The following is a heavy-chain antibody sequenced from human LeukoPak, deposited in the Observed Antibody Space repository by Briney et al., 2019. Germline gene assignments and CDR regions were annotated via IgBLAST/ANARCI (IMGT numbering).Heavy chain of an antibody. Sequence: SETLSLTCTVSGGSISSYYWSWIRQPPGKGLEWIGYIYYSGSTNYNPSLKSRVTISVDTSKNQFSLKLSSVTAADTAVYYCARVDTHGSRYYYCGMDVWGQGTTVTVSS. CDR1: GGSISSYY. CDR3: ARVDTHGSRYYYCGMDV. J-gene: IGHJ6*02. D-gene: IGHD5-18*01. CDR2: IYYSGST. V-gene: IGHV4-59*01.